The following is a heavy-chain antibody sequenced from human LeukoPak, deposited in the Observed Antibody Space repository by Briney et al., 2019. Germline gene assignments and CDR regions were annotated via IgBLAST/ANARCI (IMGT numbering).Heavy chain of an antibody. CDR3: ARDRDSSSWYVYYYFYGMDV. Sequence: ASVKVSCKASGYTFTSYDINWVRQATGQGLEWMGWMNPNSGNTGYAQKFQGRVTMTRNTSISTAYMELSSLRSDDTAVYYCARDRDSSSWYVYYYFYGMDVWGQGTTVTVSS. CDR1: GYTFTSYD. D-gene: IGHD6-13*01. V-gene: IGHV1-8*01. J-gene: IGHJ6*02. CDR2: MNPNSGNT.